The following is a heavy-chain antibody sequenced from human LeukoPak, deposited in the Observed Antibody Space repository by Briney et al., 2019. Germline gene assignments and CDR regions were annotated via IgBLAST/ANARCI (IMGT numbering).Heavy chain of an antibody. V-gene: IGHV4-38-2*01. D-gene: IGHD3-22*01. J-gene: IGHJ3*02. CDR3: ASTLYYYDSSGPGGSDAFDI. Sequence: PSETLSLTCAVSGYSISSGYYWGWIRQPPGKGLEWIGSIYHSGSTYYNPSIKSRVTISVDTSKNQFSLKLSSVTAADTAVYYCASTLYYYDSSGPGGSDAFDIWGQGTMVTVSS. CDR2: IYHSGST. CDR1: GYSISSGYY.